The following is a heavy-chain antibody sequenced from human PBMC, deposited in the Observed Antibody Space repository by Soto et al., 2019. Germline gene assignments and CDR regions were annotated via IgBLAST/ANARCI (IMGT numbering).Heavy chain of an antibody. CDR2: MYNTGST. V-gene: IGHV4-59*01. J-gene: IGHJ6*02. CDR3: ARDLWGYCGTDCYPLDV. CDR1: GGSISGYY. Sequence: PSETLSLTCTVSGGSISGYYWRWIRQPPGKGLEWIGYMYNTGSTVYNPSFKSRVTISVDTSKNQFSLKLNSVTAADTAVYYCARDLWGYCGTDCYPLDVWGQGTMVTVSS. D-gene: IGHD2-21*02.